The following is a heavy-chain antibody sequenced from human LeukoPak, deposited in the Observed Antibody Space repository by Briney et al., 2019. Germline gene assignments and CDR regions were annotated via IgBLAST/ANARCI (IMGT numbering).Heavy chain of an antibody. CDR3: ASATRLDN. J-gene: IGHJ4*02. D-gene: IGHD2-2*01. CDR1: GFPFSSRA. V-gene: IGHV3-74*01. Sequence: AGGSLRLSCAASGFPFSSRAMSWVRQAPGKGLVWVSRINSDGNSTTYADSVKGRFTISRDNAQNTLYLQMNSLRAEDTAVYYCASATRLDNWGQGTLVTVSS. CDR2: INSDGNST.